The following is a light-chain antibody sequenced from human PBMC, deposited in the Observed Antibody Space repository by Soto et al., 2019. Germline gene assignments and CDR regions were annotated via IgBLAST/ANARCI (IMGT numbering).Light chain of an antibody. CDR2: KAS. Sequence: DIQMTQSPSTLSGSGGDRVTISCRASQTISSWLAWYQQKPGKAHKLLIYKASTLKSGVPSRFSGSGSGTQFNLTIRSLQPDDFATYYCQQYNSYSEAFGQGTKVELK. J-gene: IGKJ1*01. CDR1: QTISSW. V-gene: IGKV1-5*03. CDR3: QQYNSYSEA.